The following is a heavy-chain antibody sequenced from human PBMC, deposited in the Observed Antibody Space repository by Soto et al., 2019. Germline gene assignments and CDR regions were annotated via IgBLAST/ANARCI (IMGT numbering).Heavy chain of an antibody. Sequence: EVQLVEFGGGPVKPGGSLRLSCAASGFNFSVYSFNWVRQAPGKGLEWVSSISGSSTFTYYADSVKGRFTISRDDAKKSLFLQMDSVRAEDAAVYYCARLNDYYDSRGYGFDYWGRGALVTVSS. CDR3: ARLNDYYDSRGYGFDY. CDR2: ISGSSTFT. D-gene: IGHD3-22*01. V-gene: IGHV3-21*01. J-gene: IGHJ4*02. CDR1: GFNFSVYS.